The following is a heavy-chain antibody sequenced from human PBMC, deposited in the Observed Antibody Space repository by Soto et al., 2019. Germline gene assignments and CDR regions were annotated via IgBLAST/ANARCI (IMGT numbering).Heavy chain of an antibody. CDR2: IYYSGST. D-gene: IGHD3-22*01. CDR3: ARVSRIYYDSSGYYYRYFDY. J-gene: IGHJ4*02. Sequence: KASETLSLTCTDSGGSISSGGYYWSWIRQHPGMGLEWIGYIYYSGSTYYNPSLKSRVTISVDTSKNQFSLKLSSVTAADTAVYYCARVSRIYYDSSGYYYRYFDYWGQGTLVTVSS. CDR1: GGSISSGGYY. V-gene: IGHV4-31*03.